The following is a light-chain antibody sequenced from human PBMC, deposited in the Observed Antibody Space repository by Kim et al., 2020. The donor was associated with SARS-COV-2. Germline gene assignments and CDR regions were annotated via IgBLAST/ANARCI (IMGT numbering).Light chain of an antibody. J-gene: IGLJ1*01. CDR3: QAWDSSTEV. V-gene: IGLV3-1*01. CDR1: KLGDKY. Sequence: SVTPGQIASITCSGDKLGDKYACWYQQKPGQSPVLVIYQDSKRPSGIHERFSGSNSGNTATLTISGTQAMDEADYYCQAWDSSTEVFGTGTKVTVL. CDR2: QDS.